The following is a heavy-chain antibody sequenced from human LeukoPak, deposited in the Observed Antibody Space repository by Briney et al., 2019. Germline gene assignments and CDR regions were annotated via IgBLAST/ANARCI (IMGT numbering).Heavy chain of an antibody. D-gene: IGHD4-23*01. CDR3: AREVMGYGRWAFDI. V-gene: IGHV4-39*02. Sequence: SETLSLTCTVSGVSISSSNSYWGWIRQPPGKGLEWIGSIYYSGNTYYNASLKSQVSISIDTSKNQLSLKLTSVTAADTAVYYCAREVMGYGRWAFDIWGQGTMVTVSS. CDR1: GVSISSSNSY. J-gene: IGHJ3*02. CDR2: IYYSGNT.